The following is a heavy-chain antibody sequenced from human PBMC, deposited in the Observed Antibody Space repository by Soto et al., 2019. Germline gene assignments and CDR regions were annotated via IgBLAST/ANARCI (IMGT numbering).Heavy chain of an antibody. CDR3: ARHFGGYFVWLLSRSGDYDYKDV. CDR2: IYYSGIT. CDR1: GGSISSYY. V-gene: IGHV4-59*08. D-gene: IGHD3-9*01. Sequence: PSETLSLTCTVSGGSISSYYWSWIRQPPGKGLEWIGYIYYSGITNYNPSLKSRVTISVDTSKNQFSLKLSSVTAADTAVYYCARHFGGYFVWLLSRSGDYDYKDVWGRGTTVTVSS. J-gene: IGHJ6*03.